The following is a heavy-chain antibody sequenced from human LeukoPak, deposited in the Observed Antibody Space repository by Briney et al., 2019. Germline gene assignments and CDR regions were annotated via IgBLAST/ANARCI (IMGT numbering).Heavy chain of an antibody. D-gene: IGHD2-21*02. CDR2: ISSSSSYI. J-gene: IGHJ1*01. CDR3: ARGGTHNTYCGGDCYSSEYFQD. Sequence: GGSLRLSCAASGFTFSSYSMNWVRQAPGKGLEWVSSISSSSSYIYYADSVKGRFTISRDDAKNSLYLQMNSLRAEDTVVYYCARGGTHNTYCGGDCYSSEYFQDWGQGTLVTVSS. CDR1: GFTFSSYS. V-gene: IGHV3-21*01.